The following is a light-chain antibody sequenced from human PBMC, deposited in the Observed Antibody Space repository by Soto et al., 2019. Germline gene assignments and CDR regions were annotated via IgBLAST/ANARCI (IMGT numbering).Light chain of an antibody. CDR3: SSYTSSSTVV. J-gene: IGLJ2*01. V-gene: IGLV2-14*01. CDR2: KVS. CDR1: SSDVGGYNY. Sequence: QSVLTQPASVSGSPGQSITISCTGTSSDVGGYNYVSWYQQHQGKATKLMIYKVSNRPSGVSNRFSGSKSGNTASLTISGLQAEDEADYYCSSYTSSSTVVFGGGTKLTVL.